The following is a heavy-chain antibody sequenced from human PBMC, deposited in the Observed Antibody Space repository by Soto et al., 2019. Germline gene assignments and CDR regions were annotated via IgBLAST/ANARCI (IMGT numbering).Heavy chain of an antibody. D-gene: IGHD3-16*01. Sequence: GGSLRLSCAASGFPFSGSAMTWVRPAPGKGLEWVSTIRGSDGRTYYADSVEGRFTISRDDSKNTLYLQMNNLRAEDTAVYYFAGGRYWGGVFAYWGQGILVTVSS. CDR3: AGGRYWGGVFAY. J-gene: IGHJ4*02. CDR1: GFPFSGSA. CDR2: IRGSDGRT. V-gene: IGHV3-23*01.